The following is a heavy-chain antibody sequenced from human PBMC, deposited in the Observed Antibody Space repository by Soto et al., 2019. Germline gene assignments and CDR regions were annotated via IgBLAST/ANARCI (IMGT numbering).Heavy chain of an antibody. D-gene: IGHD5-12*01. CDR1: GFTFSSYS. V-gene: IGHV3-21*06. J-gene: IGHJ4*02. CDR3: GWLRFFTDFDS. CDR2: ISSSSSYI. Sequence: EVQLVESGGGLVKPGGSLRLSCAASGFTFSSYSMNWVRQAPGKGLEWVSSISSSSSYIYYADSVKGRFTISRDNAKNSLYLQMNGLRAEDTAVYYCGWLRFFTDFDSWGQGTLVTVSA.